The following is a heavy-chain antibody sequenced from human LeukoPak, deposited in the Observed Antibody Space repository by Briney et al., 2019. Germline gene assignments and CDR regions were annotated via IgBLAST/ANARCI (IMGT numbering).Heavy chain of an antibody. D-gene: IGHD1-26*01. CDR1: GFTVSSNY. Sequence: GGSLRLSCAASGFTVSSNYMSWVRQAPGKGLEWVSVIYSGGSTYYADSVKGRFTISRDNSKNTLYLQMNSLRAEDTAVYYCARFSLVVGAMGYYFDYWGQGTLVTVSS. J-gene: IGHJ4*02. CDR2: IYSGGST. CDR3: ARFSLVVGAMGYYFDY. V-gene: IGHV3-53*01.